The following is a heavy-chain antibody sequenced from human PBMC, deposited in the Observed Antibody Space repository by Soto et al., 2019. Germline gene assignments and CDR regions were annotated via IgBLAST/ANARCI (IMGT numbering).Heavy chain of an antibody. D-gene: IGHD3-22*01. J-gene: IGHJ5*02. CDR1: GGSVSSGNYY. V-gene: IGHV4-61*01. CDR3: AGMPVTTTNCLDP. CDR2: IYYTGRT. Sequence: QPQESGPGLVKPAETLSLTCTVSGGSVSSGNYYWSWIRQPPGKGLDWIGDIYYTGRTNYNPSLKSRVTMSLATSKNQFSLKLDSVTAADTAIYYCAGMPVTTTNCLDPWGQGTLVIVSS.